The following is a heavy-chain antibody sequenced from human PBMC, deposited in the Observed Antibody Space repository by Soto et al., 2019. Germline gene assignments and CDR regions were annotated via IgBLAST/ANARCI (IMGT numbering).Heavy chain of an antibody. CDR3: AGYYDIVTGYFDYYYYGMDV. J-gene: IGHJ6*02. CDR1: GFTFDDYA. D-gene: IGHD3-9*01. Sequence: GGSLRLSCAASGFTFDDYAMHWVRQAPGKGLEWVSGISWNSGSIGYADSVKGRFTISRDNAKNSLYLQMNSLRAEDTAVYYCAGYYDIVTGYFDYYYYGMDVWAQGNTVTFSS. V-gene: IGHV3-9*01. CDR2: ISWNSGSI.